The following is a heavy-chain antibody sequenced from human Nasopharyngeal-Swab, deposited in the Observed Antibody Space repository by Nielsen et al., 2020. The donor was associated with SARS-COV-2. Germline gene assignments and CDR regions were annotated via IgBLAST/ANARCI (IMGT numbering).Heavy chain of an antibody. D-gene: IGHD3-22*01. J-gene: IGHJ5*01. CDR1: GGSISSYY. Sequence: SETLSLTCTVSGGSISSYYWTWIRQPPGKGLEWMGYVYYTGRASYNPSLKSRVTMSVDTFKNQFSLNLSSVTAADTAVYYCARGLVDVNMMLVVIGFSYWLDSWGQGTLVTVSS. V-gene: IGHV4-59*12. CDR2: VYYTGRA. CDR3: ARGLVDVNMMLVVIGFSYWLDS.